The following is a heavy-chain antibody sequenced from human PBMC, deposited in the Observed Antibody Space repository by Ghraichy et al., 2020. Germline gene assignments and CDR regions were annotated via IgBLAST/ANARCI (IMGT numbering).Heavy chain of an antibody. Sequence: GGSLRLSCAASGFTVSSNYMSWVRQAPGKGLEWVSIIYSGGSTYYADSVKGRFTISRDNSKNTVYLQMNSLRVEDTAVYYCARDNYASGSHSFFDYWGQGTLVTVSS. J-gene: IGHJ4*02. CDR3: ARDNYASGSHSFFDY. CDR2: IYSGGST. V-gene: IGHV3-53*01. D-gene: IGHD3-10*01. CDR1: GFTVSSNY.